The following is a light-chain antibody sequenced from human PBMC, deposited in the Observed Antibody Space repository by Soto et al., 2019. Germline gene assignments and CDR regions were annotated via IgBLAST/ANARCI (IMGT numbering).Light chain of an antibody. CDR1: QSVSSSY. J-gene: IGKJ2*01. CDR2: GAS. Sequence: EIVLTQSPGTLSFSPGERATLSCRASQSVSSSYLAWYQQTPGQAPRLLIYGASSRATGIPDRFSGSGSGTDFTLTVSRLEPEDFAVYYCQQYGISPYTFGQGTKLEIK. CDR3: QQYGISPYT. V-gene: IGKV3-20*01.